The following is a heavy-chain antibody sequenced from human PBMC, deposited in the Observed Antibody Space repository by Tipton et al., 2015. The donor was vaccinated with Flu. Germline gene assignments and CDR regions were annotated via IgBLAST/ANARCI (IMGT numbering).Heavy chain of an antibody. V-gene: IGHV4-38-2*02. D-gene: IGHD2-2*01. CDR3: ARDPSLGMPEYLDS. J-gene: IGHJ4*02. CDR2: VFHMGSS. CDR1: GYSIRSDYY. Sequence: TLSLTCAVSGYSIRSDYYWGWIRQPPGKGLEWIGNVFHMGSSYYNPSLQSGVTISLDTSKNQFSLTVISVTASDTAVYYCARDPSLGMPEYLDSWGQGTMVTASS.